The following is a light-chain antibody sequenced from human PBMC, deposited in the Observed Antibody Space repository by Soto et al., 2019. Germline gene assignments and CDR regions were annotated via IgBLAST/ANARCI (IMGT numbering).Light chain of an antibody. CDR3: HQDTTWAPVS. V-gene: IGKV3-15*01. CDR1: QSIRNY. CDR2: GAS. J-gene: IGKJ3*01. Sequence: ELGLTQSPATLVLSQGGGATVSCRTRQSIRNYLAWYQQKPGQAPRLLIYGASTRATGIPARFSGSGSGTESTHTISRLQSEDFAVYYCHQDTTWAPVSFGPGTKVDIK.